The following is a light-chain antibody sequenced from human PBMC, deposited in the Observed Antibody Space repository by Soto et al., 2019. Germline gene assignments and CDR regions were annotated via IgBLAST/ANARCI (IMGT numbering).Light chain of an antibody. CDR1: QSISNK. J-gene: IGKJ5*01. Sequence: EIVMTQSPATLSVSPGERATLSCRASQSISNKLAWYQHKPGQAPRLLIYDTSTRVAGIPARFTGSGSGTEFTLTISSLQSEDFAEYHCQQYNNWPQTFGQGTRLEIK. CDR3: QQYNNWPQT. CDR2: DTS. V-gene: IGKV3-15*01.